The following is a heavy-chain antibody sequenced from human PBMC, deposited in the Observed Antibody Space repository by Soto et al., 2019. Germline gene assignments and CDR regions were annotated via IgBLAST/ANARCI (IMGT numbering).Heavy chain of an antibody. CDR2: ARNKANSHTT. J-gene: IGHJ4*01. D-gene: IGHD1-26*01. CDR1: ELNIVDHY. V-gene: IGHV3-72*01. Sequence: AAELNIVDHYVDRILKTPGKGLEWVARARNKANSHTTEYAASVTDRFTISRDDSKNSLYLQMNSLKAEDTAFYYCVASWDDRRVFEYRRHGTLVTVSS. CDR3: VASWDDRRVFEY.